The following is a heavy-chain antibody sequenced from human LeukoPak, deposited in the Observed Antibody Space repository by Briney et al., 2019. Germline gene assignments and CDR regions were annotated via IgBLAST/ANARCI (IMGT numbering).Heavy chain of an antibody. Sequence: SETLSLTCTVSGGPISSYYWSWIRQPPGKGLEWIGYIYYSGSTNYNPSLKSRVTISVDTSKNQFSLKLSSVTAADTAVYYCARAPYYYDSSGYYVGAFDIWGQGTMVTVSS. CDR2: IYYSGST. D-gene: IGHD3-22*01. CDR3: ARAPYYYDSSGYYVGAFDI. J-gene: IGHJ3*02. V-gene: IGHV4-59*01. CDR1: GGPISSYY.